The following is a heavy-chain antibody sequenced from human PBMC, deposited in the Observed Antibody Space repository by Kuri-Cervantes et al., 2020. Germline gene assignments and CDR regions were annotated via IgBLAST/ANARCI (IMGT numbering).Heavy chain of an antibody. CDR3: ARIHSDYTDYVDNPLGQGYFLDY. J-gene: IGHJ4*02. CDR1: GFIFSDYY. D-gene: IGHD4-11*01. V-gene: IGHV3-11*04. CDR2: MSTTDSTI. Sequence: GESLKISCAASGFIFSDYYMSWIRQAPGKGLEWISSMSTTDSTIYYAGSVKGRFIISRDNAKNSLYLQMSSLRAEDTAVYYCARIHSDYTDYVDNPLGQGYFLDYWGQGALVTVSS.